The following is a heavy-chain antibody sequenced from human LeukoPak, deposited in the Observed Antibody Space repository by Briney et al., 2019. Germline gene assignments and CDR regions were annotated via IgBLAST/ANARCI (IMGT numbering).Heavy chain of an antibody. D-gene: IGHD4-17*01. J-gene: IGHJ4*02. CDR1: GYTFTSYD. V-gene: IGHV1-8*02. CDR2: MNPNSGNT. Sequence: ASVKVSCKASGYTFTSYDINWVRQATGQGLEWMGWMNPNSGNTGYAQKLQGRVTMTTDTSTSTAYMELRSLRSDDTAVYYCARVGNYGDYADYWGQGTLVTVSS. CDR3: ARVGNYGDYADY.